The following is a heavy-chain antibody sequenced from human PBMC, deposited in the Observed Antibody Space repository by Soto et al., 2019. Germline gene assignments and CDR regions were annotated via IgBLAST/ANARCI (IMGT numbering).Heavy chain of an antibody. CDR1: GGTFSSYA. CDR2: IIPIFGTA. J-gene: IGHJ3*02. D-gene: IGHD2-21*02. V-gene: IGHV1-69*01. CDR3: ARGFGDCGGDCYPPYHDAFDI. Sequence: QVQLVQSGAEVKKPGSSVKVSCKASGGTFSSYAISWVRQAPGQGLEWMGGIIPIFGTANYAQKFQGRVTITADESTSTAYMELSSLRSEDTAMYYCARGFGDCGGDCYPPYHDAFDIWGQGTMVTVSS.